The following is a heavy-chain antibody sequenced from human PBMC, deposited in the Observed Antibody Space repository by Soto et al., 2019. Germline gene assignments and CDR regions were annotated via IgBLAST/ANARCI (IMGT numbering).Heavy chain of an antibody. D-gene: IGHD5-18*01. V-gene: IGHV4-59*08. CDR3: ARLQRDGYSHRDWFDP. J-gene: IGHJ5*02. Sequence: PSETLSLTCTVSGDSISSYYWSWIRQPPGKGLEWIGYIYYTGSTNYNPSLKSRVTISVDTSKNQFSLNLSSVTAADTAVYYCARLQRDGYSHRDWFDPWGQGTLVTVSS. CDR1: GDSISSYY. CDR2: IYYTGST.